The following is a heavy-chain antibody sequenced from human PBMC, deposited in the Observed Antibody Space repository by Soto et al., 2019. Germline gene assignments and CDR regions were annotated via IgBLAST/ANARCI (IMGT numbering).Heavy chain of an antibody. V-gene: IGHV3-73*02. CDR1: GFTFSGSA. Sequence: EVQLVESGGGLVQPGGSLKLSCAASGFTFSGSAMHWVRQASGKGLEWVGRIRSKANSYATAYAASVKGRFTISRDDSKNTAYMQMNSLKTEDTAVYSCTSPTYYYDSSGYFPAFDIWGQGTMVTVSS. CDR2: IRSKANSYAT. CDR3: TSPTYYYDSSGYFPAFDI. D-gene: IGHD3-22*01. J-gene: IGHJ3*02.